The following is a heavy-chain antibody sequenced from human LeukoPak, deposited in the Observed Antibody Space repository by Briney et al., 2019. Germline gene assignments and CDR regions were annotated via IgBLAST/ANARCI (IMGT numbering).Heavy chain of an antibody. CDR3: ARDEGYSGYDSPIYYYYGMDV. J-gene: IGHJ6*02. Sequence: SVKVSCKASGYTFTSYYMHWVRQAPGQGLEWMGGIIPIFGTANYAQKFQGRVTITADESTSTAYMELSSLRSEDTAVYYCARDEGYSGYDSPIYYYYGMDVWGQGTTVTVSS. V-gene: IGHV1-69*13. CDR1: GYTFTSYY. CDR2: IIPIFGTA. D-gene: IGHD5-12*01.